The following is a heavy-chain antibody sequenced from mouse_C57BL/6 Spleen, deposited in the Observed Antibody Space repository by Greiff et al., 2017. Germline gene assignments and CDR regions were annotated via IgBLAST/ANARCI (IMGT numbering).Heavy chain of an antibody. Sequence: QVHVKQSGAELVRPGTSVTVSCKASGYAFTNYLIEWVKQRPGQGLEWIGVINPGSGGTNYNEKFKGKATLTADKSSSTAYMQLSSLTSEDSAVYFCARSGGLYAMDYWGQGTSVTVSS. D-gene: IGHD3-1*01. J-gene: IGHJ4*01. CDR1: GYAFTNYL. CDR3: ARSGGLYAMDY. CDR2: INPGSGGT. V-gene: IGHV1-54*01.